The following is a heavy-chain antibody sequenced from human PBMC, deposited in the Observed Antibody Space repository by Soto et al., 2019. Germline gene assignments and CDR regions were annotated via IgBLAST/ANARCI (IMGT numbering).Heavy chain of an antibody. CDR1: GGSISSSSYY. CDR2: IYYSGST. Sequence: PSETLSLTCTVSGGSISSSSYYWGWIRQPPGKGLEWIGSIYYSGSTYYNPSLKSRVTISVDTSKNQFSLKLSSVTAADTAVYYCARLNYDILTGYFDPLYYYYYMDVWGKGTTVTVSS. D-gene: IGHD3-9*01. V-gene: IGHV4-39*01. CDR3: ARLNYDILTGYFDPLYYYYYMDV. J-gene: IGHJ6*03.